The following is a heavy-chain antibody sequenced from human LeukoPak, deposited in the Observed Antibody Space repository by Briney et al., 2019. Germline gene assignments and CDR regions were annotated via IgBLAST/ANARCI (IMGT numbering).Heavy chain of an antibody. CDR3: PRDRIVVVPAAIQEKGYYYYYGMDV. J-gene: IGHJ6*02. CDR1: GFTFSSYA. D-gene: IGHD2-2*02. CDR2: ISYDGSNK. V-gene: IGHV3-30*04. Sequence: GGSLRLSGAASGFTFSSYAMHWVRQAPGKGLEGVAVISYDGSNKYYADSVKGRFTISRDNSKNTLYPQMNSLRAEDTAVYYCPRDRIVVVPAAIQEKGYYYYYGMDVWGQGTTVTVSS.